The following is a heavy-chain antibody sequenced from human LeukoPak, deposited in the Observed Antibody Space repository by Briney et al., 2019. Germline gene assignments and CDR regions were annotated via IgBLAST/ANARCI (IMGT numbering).Heavy chain of an antibody. V-gene: IGHV3-74*01. CDR3: VNFWSGPAVIY. D-gene: IGHD3-3*01. CDR2: MNSDGSTT. J-gene: IGHJ4*02. CDR1: GFTFSNYW. Sequence: PGGSLRLSCVASGFTFSNYWMHWVRQAPGTGLEWVSRMNSDGSTTNYADSVKGRFTISRDNAKNTLYLQMNSLTADDTAVYYCVNFWSGPAVIYWGQGTLVIVSS.